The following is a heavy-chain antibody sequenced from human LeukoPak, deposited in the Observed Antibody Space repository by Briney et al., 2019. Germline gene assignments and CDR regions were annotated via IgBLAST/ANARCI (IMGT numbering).Heavy chain of an antibody. CDR1: GYTFTSYG. CDR2: ISAYNGNT. V-gene: IGHV1-18*01. J-gene: IGHJ4*02. CDR3: ARSSGYGIYPTLIY. Sequence: ASVKVSCKASGYTFTSYGISWVRQAPGQGLEWMGWISAYNGNTNYAQKLQGRVTMTTDTSTSTAYMELRSLRSDDTAVYYCARSSGYGIYPTLIYWGQGTLVTVSS. D-gene: IGHD3-22*01.